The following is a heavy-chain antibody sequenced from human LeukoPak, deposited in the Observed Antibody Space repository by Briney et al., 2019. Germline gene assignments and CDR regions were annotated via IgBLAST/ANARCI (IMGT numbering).Heavy chain of an antibody. CDR1: GLTVSSNY. V-gene: IGHV3-53*01. CDR2: IYSGGHT. D-gene: IGHD4-17*01. CDR3: ARVRGDYGLDY. J-gene: IGHJ4*02. Sequence: GGSLRLSCAASGLTVSSNYMSWVRRAPGKGLEWVSLIYSGGHTYNADSVKGRFTISRDNSDNTLYLQMNNLKAEDTAVYYCARVRGDYGLDYWGQGALVTVSS.